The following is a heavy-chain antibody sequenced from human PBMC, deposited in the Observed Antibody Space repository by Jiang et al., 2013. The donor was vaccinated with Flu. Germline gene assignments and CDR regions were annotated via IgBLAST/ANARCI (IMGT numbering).Heavy chain of an antibody. Sequence: GPGLVKPSQTLSLTCTVSGGSISSGDYYWSWIRQPPGKGLEWIGYIYYSGSTYYNPSLKSRVTISVDTSKNQFSLKLSSVTAADTTVYYCARERGRITNEKGAFDIWGQGTMVTVSS. CDR3: ARERGRITNEKGAFDI. CDR2: IYYSGST. J-gene: IGHJ3*02. V-gene: IGHV4-30-4*01. CDR1: GGSISSGDYY. D-gene: IGHD3-10*01.